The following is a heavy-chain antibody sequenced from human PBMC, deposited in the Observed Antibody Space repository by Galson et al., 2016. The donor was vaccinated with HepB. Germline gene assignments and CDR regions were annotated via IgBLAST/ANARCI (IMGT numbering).Heavy chain of an antibody. CDR1: GSTFSINS. V-gene: IGHV3-21*01. CDR3: ATGGWMAASHF. J-gene: IGHJ4*02. Sequence: SLRLSCAASGSTFSINSMSWVRQAPGKGLEWIAAIASRSSYIYYRDAVKGRFTISRDNAKNSLYLQMDSLRAEDTAVYYCATGGWMAASHFWGQGTLVTVSS. D-gene: IGHD5-24*01. CDR2: IASRSSYI.